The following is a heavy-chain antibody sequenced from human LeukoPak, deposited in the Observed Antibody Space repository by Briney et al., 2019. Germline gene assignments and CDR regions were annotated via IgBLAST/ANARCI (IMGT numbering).Heavy chain of an antibody. CDR2: IFYSGST. CDR3: ASGANRRQYQKLMDV. J-gene: IGHJ6*03. V-gene: IGHV4-39*07. D-gene: IGHD2-2*01. Sequence: PSETLSLTCTVSGGSISTSNYYWGWIRQPPGKGLEWIGNIFYSGSTYYSPSLRSRVTISLDTSRNQFSLKLNSVTAADTAVYYCASGANRRQYQKLMDVWGKGTTVTVSS. CDR1: GGSISTSNYY.